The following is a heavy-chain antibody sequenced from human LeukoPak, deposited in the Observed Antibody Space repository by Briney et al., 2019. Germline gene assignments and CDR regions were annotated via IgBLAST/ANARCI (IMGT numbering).Heavy chain of an antibody. V-gene: IGHV4-59*08. D-gene: IGHD3-10*01. J-gene: IGHJ5*02. CDR2: IYYSGST. CDR3: ARPVGTMVRGVIRPDWFDP. Sequence: SETLSLTCTVSGGSLSSYYWSWIRQPPGKGLEWIGYIYYSGSTNYNPSLKSRVTISVDTSKNQFSLKLSSVTAADTAVYYCARPVGTMVRGVIRPDWFDPWGQGTLVTVSS. CDR1: GGSLSSYY.